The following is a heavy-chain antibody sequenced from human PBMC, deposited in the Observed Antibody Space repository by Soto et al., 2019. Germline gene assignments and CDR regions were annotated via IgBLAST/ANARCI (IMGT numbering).Heavy chain of an antibody. J-gene: IGHJ6*02. V-gene: IGHV3-21*01. CDR3: ARIYRPHGMDV. CDR1: GFIFSSYS. CDR2: ISTTTFSNI. D-gene: IGHD6-6*01. Sequence: GSLRLSCAASGFIFSSYSMNWVRQAPGKGLEWVSSISTTTFSNIYYADSVRGRFTISRDNAKKSLYLQMNSLRAEDTAAYFCARIYRPHGMDVWGQGTTVTVSS.